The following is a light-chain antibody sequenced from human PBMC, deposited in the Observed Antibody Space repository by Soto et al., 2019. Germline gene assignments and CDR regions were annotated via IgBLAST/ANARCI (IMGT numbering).Light chain of an antibody. CDR2: DVT. Sequence: QSALTQPASVSGSPGQSITISCTGTSSDVGGYDYVSWYQHHPGKAPKLMIYDVTNRPSGVSNRFSGSKSGNTASLTISGLQAEAEADYYCSSYTSTITVIFGGGTKVTVL. CDR1: SSDVGGYDY. CDR3: SSYTSTITVI. J-gene: IGLJ2*01. V-gene: IGLV2-14*03.